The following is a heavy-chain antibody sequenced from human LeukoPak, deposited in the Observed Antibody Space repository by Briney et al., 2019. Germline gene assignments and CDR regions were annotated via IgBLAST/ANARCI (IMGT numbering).Heavy chain of an antibody. Sequence: GGSLRLSCAASGFTFDDYAMHWVRQAPGKGLEWVSGISWNSGSIGYADSVKGRFTISRDNAKNSLYLQVNSPRAEDTALYYCAKDGMTYGSGSMTNWGQGTLVTVSS. CDR3: AKDGMTYGSGSMTN. V-gene: IGHV3-9*01. J-gene: IGHJ4*02. CDR2: ISWNSGSI. D-gene: IGHD3-10*01. CDR1: GFTFDDYA.